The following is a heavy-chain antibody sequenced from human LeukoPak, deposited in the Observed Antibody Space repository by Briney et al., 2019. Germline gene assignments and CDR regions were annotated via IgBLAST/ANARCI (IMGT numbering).Heavy chain of an antibody. Sequence: GESLKISCQTSGYSFTNYWIGWVRQMPGKGLEWMGIIYPGDSNTRYSPSFQGHVTISADKSISTAYLQWSSLKASDTAMYYCASPVEDLLSYWGQGTLVTVSS. CDR3: ASPVEDLLSY. V-gene: IGHV5-51*01. CDR1: GYSFTNYW. CDR2: IYPGDSNT. D-gene: IGHD1-26*01. J-gene: IGHJ4*02.